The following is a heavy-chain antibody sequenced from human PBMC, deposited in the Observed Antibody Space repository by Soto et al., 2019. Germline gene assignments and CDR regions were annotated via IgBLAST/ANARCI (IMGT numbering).Heavy chain of an antibody. Sequence: SETLSLTCAVSGGSLSSSSWWSWARQPPGKTLEWLGEIFYSGSTKYNPSLNSRVTISADQSKNDFSLRLSSVTAADTAVYYCVHHGGVPYHHDFWGKGMLVTVSS. CDR3: VHHGGVPYHHDF. V-gene: IGHV4-4*02. J-gene: IGHJ4*02. D-gene: IGHD2-2*01. CDR1: GGSLSSSSW. CDR2: IFYSGST.